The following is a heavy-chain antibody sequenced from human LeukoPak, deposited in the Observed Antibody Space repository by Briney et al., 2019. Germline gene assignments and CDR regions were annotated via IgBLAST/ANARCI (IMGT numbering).Heavy chain of an antibody. Sequence: PSETLSLTCTVSGDSISSYYWSWIRQPPGKGLEWIGYIYDSGTTNYNPSLKSRITISVDTSKNQFSLKVSSVTAADTAVYYCARQLTGIPSYPFDVWGQGTMVTVSS. V-gene: IGHV4-59*08. D-gene: IGHD1-1*01. CDR3: ARQLTGIPSYPFDV. J-gene: IGHJ3*01. CDR1: GDSISSYY. CDR2: IYDSGTT.